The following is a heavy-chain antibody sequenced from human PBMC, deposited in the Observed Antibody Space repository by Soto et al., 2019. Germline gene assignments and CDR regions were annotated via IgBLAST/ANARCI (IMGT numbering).Heavy chain of an antibody. CDR2: INHSGST. J-gene: IGHJ4*02. V-gene: IGHV4-34*01. CDR1: GGSFSVYY. D-gene: IGHD6-6*01. CDR3: ARVRSKGPYSSSSEFDY. Sequence: SETLSLTCAVYGGSFSVYYWSWIRQPPGKGLEWIGEINHSGSTNYNPSLKSRVIISVDTSKNQFSLKLSSVTAADTAVYYCARVRSKGPYSSSSEFDYWGQGTLVTVSS.